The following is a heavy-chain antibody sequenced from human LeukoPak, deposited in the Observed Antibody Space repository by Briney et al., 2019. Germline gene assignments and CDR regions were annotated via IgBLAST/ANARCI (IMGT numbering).Heavy chain of an antibody. CDR2: IYYSGST. CDR1: GGSISSSSYY. CDR3: ARQPRRRIAAAGTNVDY. Sequence: SETLSLTCTVSGGSISSSSYYWGWIRQPRGKGLEWTGSIYYSGSTYYNPSLKSRVTISVDTSKNQFSLKLSSVTAADTAVYYCARQPRRRIAAAGTNVDYWGQGTLVTVSS. D-gene: IGHD6-13*01. V-gene: IGHV4-39*01. J-gene: IGHJ4*02.